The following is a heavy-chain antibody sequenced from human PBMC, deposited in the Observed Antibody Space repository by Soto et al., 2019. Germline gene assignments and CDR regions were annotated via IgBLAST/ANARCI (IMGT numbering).Heavy chain of an antibody. CDR2: ISAYNGNT. V-gene: IGHV1-18*01. J-gene: IGHJ4*02. CDR3: ARGGTPVDY. D-gene: IGHD3-16*01. Sequence: QVQLVQSGAEVKKPGASVKVSCKASGYTFTNFGISWVRQAPGQGLEWMGWISAYNGNTNYAQNFQGRVTMTTDTATSTAYVQRWGLFSADTAVYYCARGGTPVDYWRQGTLVTVSS. CDR1: GYTFTNFG.